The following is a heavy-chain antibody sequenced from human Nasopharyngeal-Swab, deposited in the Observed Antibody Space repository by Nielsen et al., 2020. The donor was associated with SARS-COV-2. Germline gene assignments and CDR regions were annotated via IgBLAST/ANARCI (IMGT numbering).Heavy chain of an antibody. CDR2: INPGGGSA. D-gene: IGHD2-15*01. V-gene: IGHV1-46*01. CDR3: ARGGDPREVVAATDCFDP. Sequence: ASVKVSYKASGYTFTRFYIHWVRQAPGQGLEWMGIINPGGGSARYSQNFQGRVTMTRDTSTSTVYMELSNLTSEDTAVYYCARGGDPREVVAATDCFDPWGQGTLVTVSS. CDR1: GYTFTRFY. J-gene: IGHJ5*02.